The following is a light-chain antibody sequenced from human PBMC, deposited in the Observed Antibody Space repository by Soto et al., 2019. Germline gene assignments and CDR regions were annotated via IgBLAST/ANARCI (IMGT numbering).Light chain of an antibody. J-gene: IGKJ1*01. CDR3: MQALHTPWT. CDR1: QSLLHSNGYNY. V-gene: IGKV2-28*01. CDR2: MGS. Sequence: DIVMTQSPLSLPVTPGEPASISCRSSQSLLHSNGYNYLDWYLQKPGQSPQLLIYMGSNRASGVPERFGGSGSGTDFTLKISRVEAEDVGVYYCMQALHTPWTFGQGTKVEIK.